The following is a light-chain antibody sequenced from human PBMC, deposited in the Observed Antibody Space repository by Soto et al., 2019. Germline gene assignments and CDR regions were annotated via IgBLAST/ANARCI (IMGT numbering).Light chain of an antibody. V-gene: IGKV3-15*01. CDR2: GAS. CDR1: QSVSSN. CDR3: QLYNNWPLT. Sequence: EIVMTQTQATLSVSPGERATLSCLASQSVSSNLAWYQQKPGQVPRLLIYGASTRATGVPARFTGSGSGTEFTLTFSGLQSEDFAVYYCQLYNNWPLTFGQGTRLEIK. J-gene: IGKJ5*01.